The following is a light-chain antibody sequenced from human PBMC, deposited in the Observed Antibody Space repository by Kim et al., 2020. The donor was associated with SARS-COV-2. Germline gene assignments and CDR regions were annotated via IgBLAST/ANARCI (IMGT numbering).Light chain of an antibody. V-gene: IGKV3-15*01. J-gene: IGKJ5*01. CDR2: GAS. Sequence: SVSQGERATLSCTTSQSVSDNFAWYQQKPGQAPRLLIYGASTRATGIPDRFSGSGSGTEFTLAISSLQSEDSAVYFCQQYNDWPTFGQGTRLEIK. CDR1: QSVSDN. CDR3: QQYNDWPT.